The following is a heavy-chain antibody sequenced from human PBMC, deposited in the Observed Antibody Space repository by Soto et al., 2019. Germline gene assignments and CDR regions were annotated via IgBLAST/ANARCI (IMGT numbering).Heavy chain of an antibody. CDR1: GGTFSSYA. Sequence: QVHLVQSGAEVKMPGSSVKVSCKASGGTFSSYAISWVRQAPGQGLEWMGGIIPIFGTANYAQKFQGRVTITADESTSTAYMELSSLRSEDTAVYYCARDLTYYYDSSGYYFDYWGLGTLVTVSS. CDR2: IIPIFGTA. CDR3: ARDLTYYYDSSGYYFDY. V-gene: IGHV1-69*01. D-gene: IGHD3-22*01. J-gene: IGHJ4*02.